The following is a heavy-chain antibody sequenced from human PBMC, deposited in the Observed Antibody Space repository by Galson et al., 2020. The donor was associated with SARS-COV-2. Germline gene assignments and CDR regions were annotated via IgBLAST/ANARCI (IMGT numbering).Heavy chain of an antibody. CDR2: IYSGGST. CDR3: ARDLQEAYGMDV. CDR1: GFTVSSNY. J-gene: IGHJ6*02. Sequence: GESLKISCAASGFTVSSNYMSWVRQAPGKGLEWVSVIYSGGSTYYADSVKGRFTISRDNSKNTLYLQMNSLRAEDTAVYYCARDLQEAYGMDVWGQWTTVTVS. V-gene: IGHV3-53*01. D-gene: IGHD4-4*01.